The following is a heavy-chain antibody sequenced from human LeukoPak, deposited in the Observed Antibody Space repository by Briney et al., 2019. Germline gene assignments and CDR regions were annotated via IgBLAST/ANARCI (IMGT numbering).Heavy chain of an antibody. CDR2: IYYSGST. V-gene: IGHV4-59*05. D-gene: IGHD1-14*01. CDR1: GGSISSYY. Sequence: SETLSLTCTVSGGSISSYYWSWIRQPAGKGLEWIGSIYYSGSTYYNPSLKSRVTISVDTSKNQFSLKLSSVTAADTAVYYCARFPLATTIRDYWGQGTLVTVSS. CDR3: ARFPLATTIRDY. J-gene: IGHJ4*02.